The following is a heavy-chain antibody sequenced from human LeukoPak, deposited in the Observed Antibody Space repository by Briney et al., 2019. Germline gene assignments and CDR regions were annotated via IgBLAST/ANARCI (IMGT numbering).Heavy chain of an antibody. CDR3: AKDWGRVVGATTFDY. Sequence: PGGSLRLSCAASGFAFSGYAMHWVRQAPGKGLGWVAAISYDGSYKYYADSVKGRFTISRDNSKNTLYLQMNSLRAEDTAVYYCAKDWGRVVGATTFDYWGQGTLVTVSS. CDR2: ISYDGSYK. V-gene: IGHV3-30*04. D-gene: IGHD1-26*01. J-gene: IGHJ4*02. CDR1: GFAFSGYA.